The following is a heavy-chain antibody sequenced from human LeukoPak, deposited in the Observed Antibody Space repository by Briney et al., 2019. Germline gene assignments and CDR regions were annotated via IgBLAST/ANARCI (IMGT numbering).Heavy chain of an antibody. CDR1: GFTFTTYA. CDR3: AKRGLAAALFR. CDR2: ISGSGGST. Sequence: GGSLRLSCAASGFTFTTYAMSWVRQAPGEGLQWVSAISGSGGSTYYADSVKGRFTISRDNSKNTLYLQMNRLRAEDTAVYYCAKRGLAAALFRWGQGTLVTVSS. D-gene: IGHD6-13*01. V-gene: IGHV3-23*01. J-gene: IGHJ4*02.